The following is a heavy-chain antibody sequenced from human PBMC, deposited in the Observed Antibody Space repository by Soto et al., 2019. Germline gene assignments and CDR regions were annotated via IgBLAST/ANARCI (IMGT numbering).Heavy chain of an antibody. Sequence: ASVKVSCKASGYTFTSYGISWVRQAPGQGLEWMGWISAYNGNTNYAQKLQGRVTMTTDTSTSTAYMELRSLRSDDTAVYYCARAYVFWSGFLNFDYGGKETLVTVPS. CDR3: ARAYVFWSGFLNFDY. J-gene: IGHJ4*02. V-gene: IGHV1-18*01. CDR2: ISAYNGNT. D-gene: IGHD3-3*01. CDR1: GYTFTSYG.